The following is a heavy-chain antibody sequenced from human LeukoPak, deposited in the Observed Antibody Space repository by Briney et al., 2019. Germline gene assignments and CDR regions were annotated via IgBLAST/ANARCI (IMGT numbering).Heavy chain of an antibody. Sequence: GGSLRLSCAASGFTFSSYAMSWVRQAPGKGLEWVSGISGSGGCTYYADSVKGRFTISRDNSKNTLYLQMNSLRAEDTAVYYCAKAGASSWYFDAFDIWGQGTMVTVSS. CDR2: ISGSGGCT. CDR1: GFTFSSYA. CDR3: AKAGASSWYFDAFDI. V-gene: IGHV3-23*01. J-gene: IGHJ3*02. D-gene: IGHD6-13*01.